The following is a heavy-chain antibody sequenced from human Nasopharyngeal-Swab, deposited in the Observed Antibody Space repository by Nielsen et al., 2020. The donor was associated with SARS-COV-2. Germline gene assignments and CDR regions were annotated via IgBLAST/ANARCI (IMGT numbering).Heavy chain of an antibody. CDR2: INTKTGNP. Sequence: ASVKVSCKASGYSFTNYGVNWVRQAPGQGLEGRGWINTKTGNPTYAQGFTGRFVFSLDTSVTTAYLQISSLEAEDTAVYYCARDGTHCSGGTCFDNWGQGTLVTVSS. CDR3: ARDGTHCSGGTCFDN. D-gene: IGHD2-15*01. CDR1: GYSFTNYG. J-gene: IGHJ5*02. V-gene: IGHV7-4-1*02.